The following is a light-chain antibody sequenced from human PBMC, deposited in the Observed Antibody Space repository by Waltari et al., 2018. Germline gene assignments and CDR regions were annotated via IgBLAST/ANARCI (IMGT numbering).Light chain of an antibody. J-gene: IGKJ4*02. V-gene: IGKV3-15*01. CDR1: QGIRTN. CDR2: GAS. CDR3: QQYDNWPLT. Sequence: EIVMTQSPATLSLSPGDPATLSSTASQGIRTNLAWFRQKPGLAPRLLFYGASTRATGIPARFNAIGSGTEFTLTISSLESEDFAVYYCQQYDNWPLTFGGGTKVEIK.